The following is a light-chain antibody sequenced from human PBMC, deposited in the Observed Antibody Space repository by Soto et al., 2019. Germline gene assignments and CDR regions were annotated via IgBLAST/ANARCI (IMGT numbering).Light chain of an antibody. CDR3: QQYGSSPRT. CDR2: GAS. V-gene: IGKV3-20*01. J-gene: IGKJ2*01. CDR1: QSVTSSY. Sequence: EIELTQSPGTLSLSPGERATLSCRASQSVTSSYLAWYQQKPGQAPRLLFYGASSRATGIPDRFSGSGSGTDFTLTISRMEPEDFAVYYCQQYGSSPRTFGQGTKLEIK.